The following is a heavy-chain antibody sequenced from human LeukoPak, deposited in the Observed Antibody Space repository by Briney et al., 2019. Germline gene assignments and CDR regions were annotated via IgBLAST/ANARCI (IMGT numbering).Heavy chain of an antibody. V-gene: IGHV3-66*01. D-gene: IGHD3-22*01. CDR3: ARERGGYYYDSSGYYEQYYFDY. J-gene: IGHJ4*02. CDR2: IYSGGST. CDR1: GFNVSSHY. Sequence: GGSLRLSCAASGFNVSSHYMSWVRQAPGKGLEWVSVIYSGGSTYYADSVKGRFTISRDNSKNTLYLQMNSLRAEDTAVYYCARERGGYYYDSSGYYEQYYFDYWGQGTLVTVSS.